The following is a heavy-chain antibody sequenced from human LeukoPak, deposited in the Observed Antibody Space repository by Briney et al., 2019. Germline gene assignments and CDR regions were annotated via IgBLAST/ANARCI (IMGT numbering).Heavy chain of an antibody. CDR1: GGSISSYY. V-gene: IGHV4-59*01. CDR3: ARHRRGPVGY. J-gene: IGHJ4*02. Sequence: SETLSLTCTVSGGSISSYYWSWIRQPPGKGLEWIGYIYYSGSTNYNPSLKSRVTISVDTSKNQFSLKLSSVTAADTAVYYCARHRRGPVGYWGQGTLVTVFS. CDR2: IYYSGST. D-gene: IGHD3-10*01.